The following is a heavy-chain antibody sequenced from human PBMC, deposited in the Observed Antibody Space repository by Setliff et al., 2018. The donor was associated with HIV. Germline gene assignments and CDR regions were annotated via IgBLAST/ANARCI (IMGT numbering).Heavy chain of an antibody. J-gene: IGHJ4*02. D-gene: IGHD2-15*01. V-gene: IGHV3-48*01. CDR2: ISSSSNTI. CDR1: GFTFSSYS. CDR3: ARLGYCTGGSIFIPLDY. Sequence: GGSLRLSCAASGFTFSSYSMNWVRQAPGKGLEWVSYISSSSNTIYYADSVKGRFTISRDNAKNSLYLQMNSLRAEDTAVYYCARLGYCTGGSIFIPLDYWGQGTLVTVSS.